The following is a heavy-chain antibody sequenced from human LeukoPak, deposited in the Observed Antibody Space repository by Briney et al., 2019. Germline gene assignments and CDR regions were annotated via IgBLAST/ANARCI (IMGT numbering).Heavy chain of an antibody. D-gene: IGHD2-15*01. CDR3: ATVKGCSGGTCYSSSFDS. J-gene: IGHJ4*02. CDR2: IYSGGYT. V-gene: IGHV3-53*01. CDR1: GFSVSSNF. Sequence: GGSLRLSCAASGFSVSSNFMSWVRQAPGKGLEWVSVIYSGGYTSYADSVKGRFTISRDNSKNTVYLQMNSLSAEDTAVYFCATVKGCSGGTCYSSSFDSWGQGTLVTVSS.